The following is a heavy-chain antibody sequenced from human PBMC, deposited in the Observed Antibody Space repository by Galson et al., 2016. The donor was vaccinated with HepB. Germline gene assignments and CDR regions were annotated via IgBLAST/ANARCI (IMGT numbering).Heavy chain of an antibody. D-gene: IGHD2-15*01. CDR1: GFPLRSYA. Sequence: SLRLSCAASGFPLRSYAMHWVRQAPGKGLQWAATISYDDGSSKYYADSVKGRFTISRDNSENTLYLQMNSLRAENTALYYCARAQIPGYCSGGSCFGKDYWGQGTLVTVSS. J-gene: IGHJ4*02. V-gene: IGHV3-30-3*01. CDR2: ISYDDGSSK. CDR3: ARAQIPGYCSGGSCFGKDY.